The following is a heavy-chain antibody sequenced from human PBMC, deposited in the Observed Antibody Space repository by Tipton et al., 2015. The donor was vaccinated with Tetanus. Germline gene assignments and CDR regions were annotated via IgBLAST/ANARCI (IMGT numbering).Heavy chain of an antibody. D-gene: IGHD1-1*01. Sequence: TLSLTCIVSGGSISSGGYYWSWIRQHPGKGLEWIGYIYDSGSIYYNPSLKSRVSISIDTSKNQFFLKLSSVTAADTAVYYCARERYIHYGMDVWGQGTSVTVSS. CDR2: IYDSGSI. J-gene: IGHJ6*02. CDR1: GGSISSGGYY. CDR3: ARERYIHYGMDV. V-gene: IGHV4-31*03.